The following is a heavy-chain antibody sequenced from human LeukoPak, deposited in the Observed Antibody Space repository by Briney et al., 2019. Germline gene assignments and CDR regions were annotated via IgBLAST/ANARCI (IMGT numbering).Heavy chain of an antibody. Sequence: SETLSLTCTVSGGSISSYYWSWIRQPPGKGLEWIGYIYYSGSTNYNPSLKSRVTISVDTSKNQFSLKLSSVTAADTAVYYCAGHGSYGGAYDILTGHTGFDPWGQGTLVTVSS. J-gene: IGHJ5*02. D-gene: IGHD3-9*01. V-gene: IGHV4-59*08. CDR1: GGSISSYY. CDR3: AGHGSYGGAYDILTGHTGFDP. CDR2: IYYSGST.